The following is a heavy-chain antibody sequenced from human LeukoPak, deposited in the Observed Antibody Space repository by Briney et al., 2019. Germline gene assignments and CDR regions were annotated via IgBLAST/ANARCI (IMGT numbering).Heavy chain of an antibody. D-gene: IGHD6-13*01. Sequence: TLSLTCTVSGGSISSSSYYWGWIRQPPGKGLEWLARIDWDDDKYYRTSLKTRLAISKDTSKNQVVLTMTNTDPVDTATYYCARTLEAALDYWGQGTLVTVSS. CDR3: ARTLEAALDY. J-gene: IGHJ4*02. CDR1: GGSISSSSYY. CDR2: IDWDDDK. V-gene: IGHV2-70*11.